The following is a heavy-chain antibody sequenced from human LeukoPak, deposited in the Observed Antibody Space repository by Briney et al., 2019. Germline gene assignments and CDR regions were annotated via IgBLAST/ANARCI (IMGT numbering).Heavy chain of an antibody. CDR2: IYSSGST. CDR1: GGSLSSYY. CDR3: ARETMVRGVIIATFLIDY. D-gene: IGHD3-10*01. Sequence: SETLSLTCTVSGGSLSSYYWSWIRQPAGKRLEWIGRIYSSGSTNYNPSLKSRVTMSVDMSKNQFSLKLSSVTAADTAVYYCARETMVRGVIIATFLIDYWGQGNLVTVSS. J-gene: IGHJ4*02. V-gene: IGHV4-4*07.